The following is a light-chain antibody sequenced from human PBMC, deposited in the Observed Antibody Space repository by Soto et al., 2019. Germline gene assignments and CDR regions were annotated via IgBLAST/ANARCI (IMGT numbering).Light chain of an antibody. J-gene: IGKJ5*01. CDR2: VAS. CDR1: QDINNY. Sequence: DIQMTQSPSSLSASVGDSVTITCQASQDINNYLNWYQQKPGKAPKLLIYVASNLQTGVPSRFSGSGSGTDFTSTISNLQPEDIATYYCQQYDNLPITFGQGTRLEIK. CDR3: QQYDNLPIT. V-gene: IGKV1-33*01.